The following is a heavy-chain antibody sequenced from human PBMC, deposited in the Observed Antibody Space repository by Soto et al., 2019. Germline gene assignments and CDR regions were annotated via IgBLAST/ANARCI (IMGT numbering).Heavy chain of an antibody. J-gene: IGHJ4*02. Sequence: QPQLVPSGAEVKKPGASVTVSCKASGYTFTSYGISWVRQAPGQGLEWMGWVSAYNGDTNYAQNFQGRVTMTTDTSTSTAYMDLRSLRSDDTATYYCARDRGYCANGVCFRYDYWGQGTLVTVSS. D-gene: IGHD2-8*01. CDR3: ARDRGYCANGVCFRYDY. CDR2: VSAYNGDT. V-gene: IGHV1-18*01. CDR1: GYTFTSYG.